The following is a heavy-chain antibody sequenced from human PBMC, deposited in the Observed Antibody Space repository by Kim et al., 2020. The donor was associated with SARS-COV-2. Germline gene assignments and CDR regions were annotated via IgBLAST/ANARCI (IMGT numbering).Heavy chain of an antibody. V-gene: IGHV3-30*18. CDR3: AKAMLPVTTVLNWFDP. D-gene: IGHD4-17*01. J-gene: IGHJ5*02. CDR2: ISYDGSNK. Sequence: GGSLRLSCAASGFTFSSYGMHWVRQAPGKGLEWVAVISYDGSNKYYADSVKGRFTISRDNSKNTLYLQMNSLRAEDTAVYYCAKAMLPVTTVLNWFDPWGQGTLVTVSS. CDR1: GFTFSSYG.